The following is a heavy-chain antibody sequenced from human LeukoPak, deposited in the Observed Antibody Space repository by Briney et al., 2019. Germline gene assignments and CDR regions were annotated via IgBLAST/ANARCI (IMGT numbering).Heavy chain of an antibody. CDR3: ARGGYCSSTSCYRNWFDP. CDR1: GGTFSSYA. J-gene: IGHJ5*02. V-gene: IGHV1-69*13. CDR2: SIPIFGTA. Sequence: SVKVSCKASGGTFSSYAISWVRQAPGQGLEWMGGSIPIFGTANYAQKFQGRVTITADESTSTAYMELSSLRSEDTAVYYCARGGYCSSTSCYRNWFDPWGQGTLVTVSS. D-gene: IGHD2-2*02.